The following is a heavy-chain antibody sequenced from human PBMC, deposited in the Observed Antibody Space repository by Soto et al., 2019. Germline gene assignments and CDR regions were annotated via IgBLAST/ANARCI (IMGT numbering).Heavy chain of an antibody. CDR1: RFTFRTYE. CDR2: ISTSGSTV. D-gene: IGHD2-2*01. Sequence: VGSLRLSCAASRFTFRTYEMNWVRQAPGKGLEWVSYISTSGSTVYYADSVKGRFTISRDNTRNSLYLQMNSLRDEDTALYYCVRYCSTTLCNGVATRTFDYWGQGTLVTVS. CDR3: VRYCSTTLCNGVATRTFDY. V-gene: IGHV3-48*03. J-gene: IGHJ4*02.